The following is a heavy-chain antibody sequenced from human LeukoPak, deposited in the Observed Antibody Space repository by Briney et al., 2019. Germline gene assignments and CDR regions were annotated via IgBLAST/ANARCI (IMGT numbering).Heavy chain of an antibody. J-gene: IGHJ4*02. D-gene: IGHD3-3*01. CDR1: GGSVSSGRDY. V-gene: IGHV4-31*03. Sequence: SETLSLTCTVSGGSVSSGRDYWSWIRQHPGKGLEWIGYIYYSGSTYYNPSLKSRVTISVDTSKNQFSLKLSSVTAADTAVYYCARAGGFFAPFGYWGQGTLVTVSS. CDR3: ARAGGFFAPFGY. CDR2: IYYSGST.